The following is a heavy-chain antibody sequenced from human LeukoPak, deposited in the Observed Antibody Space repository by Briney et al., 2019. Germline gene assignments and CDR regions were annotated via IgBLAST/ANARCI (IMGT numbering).Heavy chain of an antibody. CDR2: ISKSGNT. CDR3: APSIVGATIYLDY. D-gene: IGHD1-26*01. V-gene: IGHV3-23*01. Sequence: GGSLRLSCAASGFTFSSYAMSWVRQAPGKGLEWVSTISKSGNTFYADSVKGRFTISRDNSKDALYLQMNSLRAEDTAVYYCAPSIVGATIYLDYWGQGTLVTVSS. CDR1: GFTFSSYA. J-gene: IGHJ4*02.